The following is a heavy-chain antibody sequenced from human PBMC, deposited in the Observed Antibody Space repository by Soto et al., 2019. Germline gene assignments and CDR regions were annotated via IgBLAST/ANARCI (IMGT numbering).Heavy chain of an antibody. CDR1: GGSFSGYY. D-gene: IGHD4-4*01. CDR3: ALYSNYDWFDP. CDR2: INHSGST. Sequence: SETLSLTCAVYGGSFSGYYWSWIRQPPGKGLEWIGEINHSGSTNYNPSLKSRVTISVDTSKNQFSLKLSSVTAADTAVYYCALYSNYDWFDPWGQGTLVTSPQ. J-gene: IGHJ5*02. V-gene: IGHV4-34*01.